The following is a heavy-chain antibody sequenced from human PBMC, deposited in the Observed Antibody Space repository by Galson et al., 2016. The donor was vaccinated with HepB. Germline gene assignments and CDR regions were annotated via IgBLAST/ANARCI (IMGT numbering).Heavy chain of an antibody. Sequence: SLRLSCAASGFTVGSNCMSWVRQAPGKGLEWVSLICDGGSAYYTDSVKARVTISRDNSKNTLYLQMNNLRPEDTAVYFCARDPPGVPDLALDVWGQGTTVTVSS. CDR3: ARDPPGVPDLALDV. CDR2: ICDGGSA. D-gene: IGHD3-10*01. V-gene: IGHV3-66*01. CDR1: GFTVGSNC. J-gene: IGHJ6*02.